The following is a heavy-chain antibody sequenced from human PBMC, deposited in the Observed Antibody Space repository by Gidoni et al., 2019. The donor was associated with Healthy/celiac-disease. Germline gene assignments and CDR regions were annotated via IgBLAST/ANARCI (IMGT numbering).Heavy chain of an antibody. D-gene: IGHD5-18*01. V-gene: IGHV1-2*02. CDR2: INPNIGGT. CDR3: ATQIQPGGDAFDI. Sequence: QVQLVQSGAEVKKPGASVKVSCKASGYTFTGYYMHWVRQAPGQGLEWMGWINPNIGGTNYAQKFQGRVTMTRDTSISTAYMELSRLRSDDTAVYYCATQIQPGGDAFDIWGQGTMVTVSS. CDR1: GYTFTGYY. J-gene: IGHJ3*02.